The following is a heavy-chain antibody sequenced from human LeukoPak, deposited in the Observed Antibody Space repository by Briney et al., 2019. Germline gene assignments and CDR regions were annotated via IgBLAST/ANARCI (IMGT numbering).Heavy chain of an antibody. Sequence: GGSLRLSCAASGLTFSNYAMSWVRQAPGKGLEWVSGISDSGGSTYYADSVKGRFTISRDNSKNTLYLQMNSLSAEDTAVYYCAKRGITIRKIILVGYHTEASYFDCWGQGTLVTVSS. J-gene: IGHJ4*02. V-gene: IGHV3-23*01. CDR2: ISDSGGST. CDR3: AKRGITIRKIILVGYHTEASYFDC. CDR1: GLTFSNYA. D-gene: IGHD3-3*01.